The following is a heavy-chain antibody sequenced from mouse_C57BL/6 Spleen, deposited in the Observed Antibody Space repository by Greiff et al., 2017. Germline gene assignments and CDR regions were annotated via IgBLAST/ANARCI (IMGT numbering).Heavy chain of an antibody. J-gene: IGHJ3*01. Sequence: QVQLQQSGAELVKPGASVKLSCKASGYTFTEYTIHWVKQRSGQGLEWIGWFYPGSGSKKYNEKFKDKATLTADKSSSTVYMELSRLTSEDSAVYVGERHEEEEGPYYGLAGFAYWGQGTLVTVSA. CDR1: GYTFTEYT. CDR2: FYPGSGSK. CDR3: ERHEEEEGPYYGLAGFAY. D-gene: IGHD2-10*01. V-gene: IGHV1-62-2*01.